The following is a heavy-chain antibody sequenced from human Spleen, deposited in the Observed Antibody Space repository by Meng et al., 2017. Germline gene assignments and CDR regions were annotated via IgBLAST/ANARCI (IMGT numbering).Heavy chain of an antibody. CDR2: TYYRSKWYS. CDR3: ARGNSGYLDH. D-gene: IGHD3-9*01. Sequence: QVQLQPSGPGLVKPSQTLSLTCAISGDSVSSNSAAWNWIRQSPSRGLEWLGRTYYRSKWYSSYAVSVKSRITINPDTSKNQFSLQLISVTPEDAAIYFCARGNSGYLDHWGQGILVTVSS. J-gene: IGHJ4*02. V-gene: IGHV6-1*01. CDR1: GDSVSSNSAA.